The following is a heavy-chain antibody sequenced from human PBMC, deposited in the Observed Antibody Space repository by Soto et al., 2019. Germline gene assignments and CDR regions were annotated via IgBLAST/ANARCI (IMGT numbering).Heavy chain of an antibody. D-gene: IGHD6-19*01. Sequence: QVQLVESGGGVVQPGRSLRLSCAASGFTLSSYSMHWVRQAPGKGLEWVGVISYDGYKKYYRASVKGRFSISRDTSNTALHLQMNRLSPDDTAVYYCARSVAVAGLDYWGQGSLVTVSS. CDR1: GFTLSSYS. CDR3: ARSVAVAGLDY. J-gene: IGHJ4*02. CDR2: ISYDGYKK. V-gene: IGHV3-30-3*01.